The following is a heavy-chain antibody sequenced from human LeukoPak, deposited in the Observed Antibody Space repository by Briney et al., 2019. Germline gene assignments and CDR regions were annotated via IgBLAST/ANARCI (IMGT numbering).Heavy chain of an antibody. CDR1: GGSISSYY. V-gene: IGHV4-59*01. CDR2: IYYSGGT. Sequence: SETLSLTCTVSGGSISSYYWSWIRQTPGKGLEWIGYIYYSGGTNYNPSLKSRVTISVDTSKNQFSLKLSSVTAADTAVYYCARGLLDGYTHPAAFDIWGQGTMVTVSS. D-gene: IGHD5-24*01. J-gene: IGHJ3*02. CDR3: ARGLLDGYTHPAAFDI.